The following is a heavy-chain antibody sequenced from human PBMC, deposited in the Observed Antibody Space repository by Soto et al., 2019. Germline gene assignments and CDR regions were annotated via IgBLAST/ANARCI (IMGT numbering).Heavy chain of an antibody. V-gene: IGHV4-59*01. CDR1: GDSISTYY. CDR2: IYYSGNT. D-gene: IGHD3-10*01. Sequence: PSETLSLTCTVSGDSISTYYWNCIRQHPGKGLEWIGYIYYSGNTNYNPSLKSRVTISVDTSKNQFSLKLSSVTAADTAVYYCARGDRWFGELPNWLDPWGQGTLVTVSS. J-gene: IGHJ5*02. CDR3: ARGDRWFGELPNWLDP.